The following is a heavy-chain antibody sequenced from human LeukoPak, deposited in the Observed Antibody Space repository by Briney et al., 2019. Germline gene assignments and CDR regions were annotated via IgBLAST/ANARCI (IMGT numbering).Heavy chain of an antibody. J-gene: IGHJ6*02. Sequence: SETLSLTCTVSGGSISSSSYYWGWIRQPPGKGLEWTGSIYYSGSTYYNPSLKSRVTISVDTSKNQFSLKLSSVTAADTAVYYCARAGDDDFWSGYYTGHYYGMDVWGQGTTVTVSS. V-gene: IGHV4-39*01. CDR1: GGSISSSSYY. D-gene: IGHD3-3*01. CDR2: IYYSGST. CDR3: ARAGDDDFWSGYYTGHYYGMDV.